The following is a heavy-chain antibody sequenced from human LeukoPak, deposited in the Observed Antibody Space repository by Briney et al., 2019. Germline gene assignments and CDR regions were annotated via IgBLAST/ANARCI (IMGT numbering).Heavy chain of an antibody. Sequence: GGSLRLSCAASGFTFSNYWMTWVRQASGKGLEWVANIKQDGSDKYYVDSVKGRFTISRDNAKNSLYLQMNSLRAEDTAVYYCARERHLDYWGQGTLVTVSS. CDR2: IKQDGSDK. CDR1: GFTFSNYW. J-gene: IGHJ4*02. CDR3: ARERHLDY. D-gene: IGHD6-25*01. V-gene: IGHV3-7*01.